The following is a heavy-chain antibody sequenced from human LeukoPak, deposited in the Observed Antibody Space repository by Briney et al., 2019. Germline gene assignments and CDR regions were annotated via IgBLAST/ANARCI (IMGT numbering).Heavy chain of an antibody. V-gene: IGHV1-69*05. CDR3: ARLGYGSGSYSNRLDY. D-gene: IGHD3-10*01. J-gene: IGHJ4*02. CDR1: GGTFSSYA. CDR2: IIPIFGTA. Sequence: SVKVSCKASGGTFSSYAISWVRQAPGQGLEWMGGIIPIFGTANYAQKFQGRVTITTDESTSTAYMEPSSLRSEDTAVYYCARLGYGSGSYSNRLDYWGQGTLVTVST.